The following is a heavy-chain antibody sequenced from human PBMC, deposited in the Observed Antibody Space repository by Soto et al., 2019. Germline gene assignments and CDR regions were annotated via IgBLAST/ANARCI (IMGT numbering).Heavy chain of an antibody. CDR2: IYYSGST. CDR3: ARGIVVPAAMKGGFSYYYYGMDV. Sequence: SETLSLTCTVSGGSISSGGYYWSWIRQHPGKGLEWIGYIYYSGSTYYNPSLKSRVTISVDTSKNQFSLKLSSVTAADTAVYYCARGIVVPAAMKGGFSYYYYGMDVWGQGTTVTVSS. CDR1: GGSISSGGYY. J-gene: IGHJ6*02. D-gene: IGHD2-2*01. V-gene: IGHV4-31*03.